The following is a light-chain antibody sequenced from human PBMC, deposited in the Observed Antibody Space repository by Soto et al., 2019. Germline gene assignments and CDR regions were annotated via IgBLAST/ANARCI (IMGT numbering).Light chain of an antibody. CDR3: QHYNTYPYS. V-gene: IGKV1-5*03. J-gene: IGKJ2*03. CDR2: RAS. CDR1: QNIDRW. Sequence: DIPMTQSPSTLSASVGDRIIITCRASQNIDRWLAWYQQKPGKAPQLLIYRASFLESGVPSRFSGSGSGTEFTLTISSLQPDDFATYFCQHYNTYPYSFGQGTKLEI.